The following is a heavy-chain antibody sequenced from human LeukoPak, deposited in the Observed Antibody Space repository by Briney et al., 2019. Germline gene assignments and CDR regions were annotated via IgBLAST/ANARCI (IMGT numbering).Heavy chain of an antibody. Sequence: GGSLSLSCAASGFTFNSYSMNWVRQAPGKGLEWVSSISSSSSYIYYPDSVKRRFTISRDNAKNSLYLQMNSLRAEDTAVYYCARSKQRGSDAFDIWGQGTMVAVCS. CDR1: GFTFNSYS. D-gene: IGHD1/OR15-1a*01. V-gene: IGHV3-21*01. CDR2: ISSSSSYI. J-gene: IGHJ3*02. CDR3: ARSKQRGSDAFDI.